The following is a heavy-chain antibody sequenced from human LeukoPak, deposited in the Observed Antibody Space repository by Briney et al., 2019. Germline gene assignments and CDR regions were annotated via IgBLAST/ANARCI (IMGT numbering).Heavy chain of an antibody. CDR1: GFTFRSYW. D-gene: IGHD2-15*01. CDR3: SRDLVAATTGVMD. Sequence: PGGSLRLSCAASGFTFRSYWMSWVRQAPGKGLEWVANIKQDGSEKYYVDSVKGRFTISRDNAKNSLYLQMNSLRAEDTAVYYFSRDLVAATTGVMDWGQGTLVTVSS. V-gene: IGHV3-7*04. CDR2: IKQDGSEK. J-gene: IGHJ4*02.